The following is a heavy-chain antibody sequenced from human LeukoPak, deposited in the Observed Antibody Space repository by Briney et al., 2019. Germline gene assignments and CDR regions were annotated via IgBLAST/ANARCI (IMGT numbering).Heavy chain of an antibody. V-gene: IGHV4-39*01. CDR3: ARHIGGSSEFDF. CDR1: GGSISSTSYY. Sequence: SETLSLTCTVSGGSISSTSYYWGWIRQPPGKGLEWIVTVYYTGSSYYNPSLKGRVTISVDTSKNHFSLRLRSVTAADTALYYCARHIGGSSEFDFWGQGTLVTVSS. D-gene: IGHD2-15*01. J-gene: IGHJ4*02. CDR2: VYYTGSS.